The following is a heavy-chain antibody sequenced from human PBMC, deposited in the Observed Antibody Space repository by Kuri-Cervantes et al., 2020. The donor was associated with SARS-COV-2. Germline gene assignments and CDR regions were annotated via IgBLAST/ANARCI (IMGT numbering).Heavy chain of an antibody. CDR1: GFTFSDYY. CDR3: AKVGQLELQYPTGYYYYYMDV. V-gene: IGHV3-69-1*01. CDR2: ISSSSTI. D-gene: IGHD1-7*01. Sequence: GGSLRLSCAASGFTFSDYYMNWVRQAPGKGLEWVSSISSSSTIYYADSVKGRFTISRDNAKNSLYLQMNSLRAEDTAVYYCAKVGQLELQYPTGYYYYYMDVWGKGTTVTVSS. J-gene: IGHJ6*03.